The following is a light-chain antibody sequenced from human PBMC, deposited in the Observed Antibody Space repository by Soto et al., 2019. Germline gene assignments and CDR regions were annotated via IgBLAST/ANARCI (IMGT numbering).Light chain of an antibody. Sequence: QSALTQPPSASGTPGQSVTLPCTGTRSDVGNYNYVSWYQQHPGKAPKLMIYEVSRRPSGVPDRFSGSKSGNTASLTVSGLQAEDEADYDCSSNAGSNNLVFGGGTKLTVL. CDR1: RSDVGNYNY. CDR2: EVS. CDR3: SSNAGSNNLV. V-gene: IGLV2-8*01. J-gene: IGLJ2*01.